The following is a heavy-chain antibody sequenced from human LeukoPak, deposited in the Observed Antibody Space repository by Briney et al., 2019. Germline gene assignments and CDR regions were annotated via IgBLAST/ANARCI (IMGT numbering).Heavy chain of an antibody. V-gene: IGHV4-61*02. CDR1: GGSISSGSYY. CDR3: ARALFEYSSSFGL. D-gene: IGHD6-6*01. CDR2: IYTSGST. Sequence: SQTLSLTCTVSGGSISSGSYYWSWIRQPAGKGLEWIGRIYTSGSTNYNPSLKSRVIISVGTSKNQFSLKLSSVTAADTAVYYCARALFEYSSSFGLWGQGTLVTVSS. J-gene: IGHJ4*02.